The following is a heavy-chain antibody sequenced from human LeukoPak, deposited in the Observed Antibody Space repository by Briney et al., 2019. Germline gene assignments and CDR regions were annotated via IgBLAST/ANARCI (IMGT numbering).Heavy chain of an antibody. J-gene: IGHJ2*01. CDR2: IGSSGSGGNT. CDR1: GVTLSNYA. V-gene: IGHV3-23*01. Sequence: AGGSLRLSCVASGVTLSNYAMSWARQAPGKGLEWVSGIGSSGSGGNTYYADSVKGRFTISRDSSRNTLFLHMNTLRAEDTAIYYCAKDRTVGASYWYFDLWGRGTLVTVSS. D-gene: IGHD1-26*01. CDR3: AKDRTVGASYWYFDL.